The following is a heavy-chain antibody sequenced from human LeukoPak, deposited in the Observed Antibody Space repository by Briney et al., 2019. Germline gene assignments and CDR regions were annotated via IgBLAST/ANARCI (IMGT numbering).Heavy chain of an antibody. D-gene: IGHD1-1*01. CDR2: INHSGST. Sequence: SETLSLTCAVYGGSFSGYYWSWIRQPPGKGLEWIGEINHSGSTNYNPSLKSRVTISVDTSKNQFSLKLSSVTAADTAVYFCLGQLPADVDYWGQGMLVTVSS. CDR1: GGSFSGYY. J-gene: IGHJ4*02. V-gene: IGHV4-34*03. CDR3: LGQLPADVDY.